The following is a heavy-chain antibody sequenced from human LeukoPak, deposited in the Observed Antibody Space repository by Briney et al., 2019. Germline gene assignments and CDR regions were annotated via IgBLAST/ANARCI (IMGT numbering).Heavy chain of an antibody. V-gene: IGHV6-1*01. D-gene: IGHD6-13*01. CDR1: GDSVSSNSAA. CDR3: ASSITAAGSLDY. Sequence: SQTLSLTCAISGDSVSSNSAAWNWIRQPPSRGLEWLGRTYYRSRWYNDYAVSVKSRITINPDTSKNQFSLQLNSVTPEDTAVYYCASSITAAGSLDYWGQGTLVTVSS. CDR2: TYYRSRWYN. J-gene: IGHJ4*02.